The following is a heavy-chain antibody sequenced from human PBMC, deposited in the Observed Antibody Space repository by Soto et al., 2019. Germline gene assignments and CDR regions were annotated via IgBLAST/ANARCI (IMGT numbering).Heavy chain of an antibody. Sequence: QVQLVQSGAEVKKPGASVKVSCKASGYTFPSYYMHWVRQAPGQGLEWMGIINPSGGSTSYAQKFHGRVTMTRDTSTSTVYMELSSLRSEDTSVYYGASERFGARGPLACSYGMDVWGQGTTVTVSS. V-gene: IGHV1-46*01. CDR3: ASERFGARGPLACSYGMDV. CDR2: INPSGGST. D-gene: IGHD3-10*01. J-gene: IGHJ6*02. CDR1: GYTFPSYY.